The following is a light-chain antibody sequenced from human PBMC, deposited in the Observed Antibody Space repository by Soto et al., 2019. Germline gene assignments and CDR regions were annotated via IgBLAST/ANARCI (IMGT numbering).Light chain of an antibody. CDR1: QSVSSNY. Sequence: EIVLTQSPGTLSLSPGERATLSCRASQSVSSNYLVWYQQKPGQAPRLLIHGASSRATGIPDRFSGSGAGTDFTPNIIRLEPEDCAAYYCQQYGSSPPWTFGQGTKVEIK. V-gene: IGKV3-20*01. J-gene: IGKJ1*01. CDR3: QQYGSSPPWT. CDR2: GAS.